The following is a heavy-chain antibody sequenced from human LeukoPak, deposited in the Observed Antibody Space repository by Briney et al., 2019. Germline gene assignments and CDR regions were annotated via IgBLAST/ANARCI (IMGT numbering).Heavy chain of an antibody. Sequence: GGSLRLSCAASGFTFSSYWMHWVRQAPGKGLVWVSRINSDGSSTSYADSVKGRFTISRDNAKNTLYLQMNSLRAEDTAVYYCARAPSYGHFDYWGQGTLVTVSS. J-gene: IGHJ4*02. V-gene: IGHV3-74*01. CDR3: ARAPSYGHFDY. CDR2: INSDGSST. D-gene: IGHD5-18*01. CDR1: GFTFSSYW.